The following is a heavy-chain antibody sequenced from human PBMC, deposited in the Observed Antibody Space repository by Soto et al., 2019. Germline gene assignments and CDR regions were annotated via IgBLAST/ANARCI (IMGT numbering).Heavy chain of an antibody. D-gene: IGHD3-3*01. CDR1: GGSISSGDYY. CDR2: IYYSGST. CDR3: ARSYYDFWSGYYTSAANNWFDP. V-gene: IGHV4-30-4*01. Sequence: ALETLSLTCTVSGGSISSGDYYWSWIRQPPGKGLEWIGYIYYSGSTYYNPSLKSRVTISVDTSKNQFSLKLSSVTAADTAVYYCARSYYDFWSGYYTSAANNWFDPWGQGTLVTVSS. J-gene: IGHJ5*02.